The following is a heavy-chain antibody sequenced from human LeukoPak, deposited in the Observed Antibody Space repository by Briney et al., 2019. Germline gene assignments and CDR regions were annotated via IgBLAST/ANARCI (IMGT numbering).Heavy chain of an antibody. CDR2: IKQDGSEK. Sequence: GESLKISCAASGFTFSSYWMSWVRQAPGKGLEWVANIKQDGSEKYYVDSVKGRFTISRDNAKNSLYLQMNSLRAEDTAVYYCARVGTTVTKEDYFDYWGQGTLVTVS. J-gene: IGHJ4*02. V-gene: IGHV3-7*01. D-gene: IGHD4-17*01. CDR1: GFTFSSYW. CDR3: ARVGTTVTKEDYFDY.